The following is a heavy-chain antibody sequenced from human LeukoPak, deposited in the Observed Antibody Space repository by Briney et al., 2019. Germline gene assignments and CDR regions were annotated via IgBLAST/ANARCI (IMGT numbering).Heavy chain of an antibody. CDR2: IYTTGST. J-gene: IGHJ4*02. CDR1: GGSISSYY. CDR3: ATSYYYDSSGYFDYHDY. D-gene: IGHD3-22*01. V-gene: IGHV4-4*07. Sequence: PSETLSLTCTVSGGSISSYYWSWIRQPAGKGLEWIRRIYTTGSTNYNPSLKSRVTMSVDTSKNQFSLKLSSLTAADTAVYYCATSYYYDSSGYFDYHDYWGQGTLVTVSS.